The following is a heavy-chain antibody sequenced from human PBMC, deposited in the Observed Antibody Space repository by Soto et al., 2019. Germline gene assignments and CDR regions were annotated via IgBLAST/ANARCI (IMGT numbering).Heavy chain of an antibody. V-gene: IGHV3-33*01. CDR1: GFTFNTSS. CDR2: IWYDGTQK. Sequence: QVQLEESGGGVVQPGRSLRLSCEASGFTFNTSSMHWVRQPPGKGLEWLAAIWYDGTQKYYADSVKGRFIISRDNSKKTLYLAMNSLRADDTAGYYCARAGGTTVTGLWHFDSWGQGTLVTVSS. CDR3: ARAGGTTVTGLWHFDS. D-gene: IGHD4-17*01. J-gene: IGHJ4*02.